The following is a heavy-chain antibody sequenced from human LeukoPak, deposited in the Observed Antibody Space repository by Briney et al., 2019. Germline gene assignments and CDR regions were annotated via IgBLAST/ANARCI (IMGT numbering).Heavy chain of an antibody. D-gene: IGHD1-1*01. J-gene: IGHJ5*02. CDR1: GGSISSSTYY. V-gene: IGHV4-39*01. CDR2: IYYSGST. CDR3: ARPVPSRLGWFDP. Sequence: SETLSLTCTVSGGSISSSTYYWGWIRQPPGRGLEWIGTIYYSGSTYYNPSLKSRVTISVDTSKNQFSLKLTSVTAADTAVYYCARPVPSRLGWFDPWGQGTLVTVSS.